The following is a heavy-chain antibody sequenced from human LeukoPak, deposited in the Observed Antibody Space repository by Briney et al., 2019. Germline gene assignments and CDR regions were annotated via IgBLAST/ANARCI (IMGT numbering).Heavy chain of an antibody. D-gene: IGHD1-26*01. Sequence: ASVKVSCKASGYTITGNYIHWVRQAPGPGLEWMGWINPNNGGTNYAHKFQGRVTMTRDTSISTAYMELSGPTSDDTAVYYCARGAGVRGSYSFDYWGQGTLVTVSS. V-gene: IGHV1-2*07. CDR1: GYTITGNY. CDR3: ARGAGVRGSYSFDY. CDR2: INPNNGGT. J-gene: IGHJ4*02.